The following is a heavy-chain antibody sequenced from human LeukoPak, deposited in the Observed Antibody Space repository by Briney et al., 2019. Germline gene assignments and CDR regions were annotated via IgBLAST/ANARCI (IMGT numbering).Heavy chain of an antibody. Sequence: GASVKVSCKASGYTFTSYGISWVRQAPGQRLEWMGWINAGNGNTKYSQEFQGRVTITRDTSASTAYMELSSLRSEDMAVYYCARDYCSGGSCYSGWFDPWGQGTLVTVSS. CDR1: GYTFTSYG. J-gene: IGHJ5*02. V-gene: IGHV1-3*03. CDR2: INAGNGNT. CDR3: ARDYCSGGSCYSGWFDP. D-gene: IGHD2-15*01.